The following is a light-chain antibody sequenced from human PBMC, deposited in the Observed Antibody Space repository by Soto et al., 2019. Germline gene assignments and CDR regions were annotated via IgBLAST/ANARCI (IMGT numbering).Light chain of an antibody. CDR1: ASDIGAYDF. Sequence: QSALTQPASVSASPGQSITISCTGTASDIGAYDFVSWFQHYPGQAPKLLIYGVTNRPSVISDRFSGSKSGNTASLTISGLQADDEADYYCRSYTTTDTYVFGSGTKVTVL. CDR3: RSYTTTDTYV. J-gene: IGLJ1*01. V-gene: IGLV2-14*01. CDR2: GVT.